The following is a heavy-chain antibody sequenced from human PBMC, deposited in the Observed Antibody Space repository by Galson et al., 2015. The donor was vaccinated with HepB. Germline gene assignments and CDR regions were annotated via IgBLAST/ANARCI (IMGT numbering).Heavy chain of an antibody. V-gene: IGHV1-45*02. J-gene: IGHJ3*02. D-gene: IGHD4-23*01. CDR2: ITPFNDNT. CDR1: GYTFTYRY. Sequence: SVKVSCKASGYTFTYRYLHWVRQAPGQALEWMGWITPFNDNTNYPQKFQDRVTITRDRSMSTAYMELSSLRSEDTAMYHCATTRDGGNDGGAFDIWGQGTMVTVSS. CDR3: ATTRDGGNDGGAFDI.